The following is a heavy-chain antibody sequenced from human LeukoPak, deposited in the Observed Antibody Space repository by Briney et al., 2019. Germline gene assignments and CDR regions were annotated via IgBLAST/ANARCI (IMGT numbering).Heavy chain of an antibody. J-gene: IGHJ6*02. CDR1: GGSFSGYY. CDR3: ARAYPHDYDSSGYYSRGYYYYGMDV. V-gene: IGHV4-34*01. D-gene: IGHD3-22*01. CDR2: INHSGST. Sequence: SQTLSLTCAVYGGSFSGYYWSWIRQPPGKGLEWIGEINHSGSTNYNPSLKSRVTISVDTSKNQFSLKLSSVTAADTAVYYCARAYPHDYDSSGYYSRGYYYYGMDVWGQGTTVTVSS.